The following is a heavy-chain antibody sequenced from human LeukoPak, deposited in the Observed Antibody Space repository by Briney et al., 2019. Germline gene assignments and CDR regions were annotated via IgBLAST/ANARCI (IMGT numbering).Heavy chain of an antibody. Sequence: GGSLRLSCAASGSTFSSYAMSWVRQAPGKGLEWVSAISGSGGSTYYADSVKGRFTISRDNSKNTLYLQMNSLRAEDTAVYYCAKDKYSSGWSPTDYWGQGTLVTVSS. V-gene: IGHV3-23*01. D-gene: IGHD6-19*01. J-gene: IGHJ4*02. CDR2: ISGSGGST. CDR3: AKDKYSSGWSPTDY. CDR1: GSTFSSYA.